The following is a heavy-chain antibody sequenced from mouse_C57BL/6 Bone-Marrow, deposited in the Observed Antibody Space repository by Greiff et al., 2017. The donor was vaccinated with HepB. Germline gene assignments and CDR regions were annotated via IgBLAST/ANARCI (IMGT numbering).Heavy chain of an antibody. CDR1: GFTFSNYW. V-gene: IGHV6-3*01. J-gene: IGHJ2*01. Sequence: EVQLQESGGGLVQPGGSMKLSCVASGFTFSNYWMNWVRQSPEKGLEWVAQIRLKSDNYATHYAESVKGRFTISRDDSKSSVYLQMNNLRAEDTGIYYCTANRYYGFDYWGQGTTLTVSS. D-gene: IGHD1-1*01. CDR3: TANRYYGFDY. CDR2: IRLKSDNYAT.